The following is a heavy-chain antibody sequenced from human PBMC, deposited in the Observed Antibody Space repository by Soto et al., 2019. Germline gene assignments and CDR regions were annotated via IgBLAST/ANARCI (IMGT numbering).Heavy chain of an antibody. D-gene: IGHD1-7*01. Sequence: ASVKVSCKASGYTFTGYYMHWVRQAPGQELEWMGWINPNSGGTNYAQKFQGRVTMTRDTSISTAYMELSRLRSDDTAVYYCARDPVYGWNYDQRAPGLFFDYWGQGTLVTVSS. J-gene: IGHJ4*02. CDR2: INPNSGGT. CDR3: ARDPVYGWNYDQRAPGLFFDY. CDR1: GYTFTGYY. V-gene: IGHV1-2*02.